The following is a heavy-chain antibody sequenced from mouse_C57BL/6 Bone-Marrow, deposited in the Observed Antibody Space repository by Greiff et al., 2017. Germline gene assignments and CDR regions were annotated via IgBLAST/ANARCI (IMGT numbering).Heavy chain of an antibody. CDR3: TTPFYDGYSHWYFGV. D-gene: IGHD2-3*01. Sequence: EVQLQQSGAELVRPGASVKLSCTASGFNIKDYYMHWVKQRPEQGLEWIGRIDPEDGDTEYAPKFQGKATMTADTSSNTAYLQLSSLTSEDTAVYYCTTPFYDGYSHWYFGVWGTGTTVTVSS. CDR1: GFNIKDYY. J-gene: IGHJ1*03. V-gene: IGHV14-1*01. CDR2: IDPEDGDT.